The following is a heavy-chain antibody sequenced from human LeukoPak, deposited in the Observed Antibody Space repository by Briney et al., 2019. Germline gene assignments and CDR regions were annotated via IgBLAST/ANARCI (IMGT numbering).Heavy chain of an antibody. CDR1: GFTFSSYG. V-gene: IGHV3-33*01. CDR2: IWYDGTNI. Sequence: GRSLRLSCAASGFTFSSYGMHWVRQAPGKGLDWLAVIWYDGTNIYYADSVKGRFAISRDNSKNTLYLQMNSLRAEDTAVYYCARARNNYDSSSYSALDYWGQGTLVTVSS. J-gene: IGHJ4*02. CDR3: ARARNNYDSSSYSALDY. D-gene: IGHD3-22*01.